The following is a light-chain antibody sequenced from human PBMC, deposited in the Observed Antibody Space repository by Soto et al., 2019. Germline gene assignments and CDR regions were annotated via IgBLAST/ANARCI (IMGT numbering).Light chain of an antibody. CDR2: EVS. J-gene: IGLJ2*01. Sequence: QSVLTQPPSASGSPGQSVTISCTGISSDVGSYIYVSWYQQHPGKAPKLMIYEVSKRPPGVPDRFSGFMSGKTASLTVSGLQAEDEAEYYCSSNAGSNNLVFGGGTKLTVL. CDR1: SSDVGSYIY. V-gene: IGLV2-8*01. CDR3: SSNAGSNNLV.